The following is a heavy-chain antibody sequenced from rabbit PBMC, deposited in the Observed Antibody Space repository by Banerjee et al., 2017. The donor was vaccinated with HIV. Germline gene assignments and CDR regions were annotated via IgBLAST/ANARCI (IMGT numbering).Heavy chain of an antibody. CDR3: ARGYADGWGEWLDL. J-gene: IGHJ6*01. Sequence: WAKGRFTISKASWTTVTLQMTSLTAADTATYFCARGYADGWGEWLDLWGPGTLVTVS. D-gene: IGHD4-1*01. V-gene: IGHV1S40*01.